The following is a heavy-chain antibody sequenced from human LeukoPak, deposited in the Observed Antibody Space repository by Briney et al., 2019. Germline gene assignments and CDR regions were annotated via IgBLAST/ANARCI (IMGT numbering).Heavy chain of an antibody. J-gene: IGHJ6*02. CDR2: FYYSGST. D-gene: IGHD1-14*01. CDR1: GGSISSGDYY. CDR3: ARRPDLYYYGMDV. V-gene: IGHV4-30-4*01. Sequence: SENLSLTCTVSGGSISSGDYYWSWIRQPPGKGLEWIGYFYYSGSTYYNPSLKSRVTISVDTSKNQFSLELSSVTAADTAVYYGARRPDLYYYGMDVWGQRTTGTVSS.